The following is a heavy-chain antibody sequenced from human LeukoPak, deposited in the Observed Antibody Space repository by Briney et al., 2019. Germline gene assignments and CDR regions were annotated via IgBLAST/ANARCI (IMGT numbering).Heavy chain of an antibody. CDR1: GFNFSTYA. V-gene: IGHV3-23*01. J-gene: IGHJ4*02. D-gene: IGHD5-24*01. CDR3: AKDRNAWPTNFDS. Sequence: PGGSLRLSCAASGFNFSTYAVNWVRQAPGKGLEWVSAISSSGGTTDYADSVKGRFSVSRENSKTTLYLRMNSLRAEDTAIYYCAKDRNAWPTNFDSWGQGTLVTVSA. CDR2: ISSSGGTT.